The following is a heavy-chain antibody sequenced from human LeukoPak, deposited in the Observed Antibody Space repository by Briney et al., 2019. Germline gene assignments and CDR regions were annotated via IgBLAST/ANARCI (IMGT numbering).Heavy chain of an antibody. CDR3: ARGRGYYIRDFDY. CDR2: INHSGST. J-gene: IGHJ4*02. Sequence: PSETLSLTCAVYGGSFSGYYWSWIRQPPGKGLEWIGEINHSGSTNYNPSLKSRVTISVDTSKNQFSLKLSSVTAADTAVYYCARGRGYYIRDFDYWGQGTLVTVSS. CDR1: GGSFSGYY. V-gene: IGHV4-34*01. D-gene: IGHD3-10*02.